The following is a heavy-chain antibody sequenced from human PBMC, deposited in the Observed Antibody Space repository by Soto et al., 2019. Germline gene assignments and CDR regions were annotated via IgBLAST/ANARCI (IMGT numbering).Heavy chain of an antibody. D-gene: IGHD6-6*01. J-gene: IGHJ5*02. V-gene: IGHV4-31*03. CDR3: ARDRGAYYSSSSGGWFDP. CDR1: GGSISSGGYY. Sequence: PSETLSLTCTVSGGSISSGGYYWSWIRQHPGKGLEWIGYIYYSGSTYYNPSLKSRVTISVDTSKNQFSLKLSSVTAAGTAVYYCARDRGAYYSSSSGGWFDPWGQGTLVTVSS. CDR2: IYYSGST.